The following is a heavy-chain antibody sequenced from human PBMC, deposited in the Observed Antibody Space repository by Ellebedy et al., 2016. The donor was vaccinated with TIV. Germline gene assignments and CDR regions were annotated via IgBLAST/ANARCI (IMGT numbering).Heavy chain of an antibody. Sequence: PGGSLRLSCAASGFTFSSYGMHWVRQAPGKGLEWVAFIRYDGSNKYYADSVKGRFTISRDNAKNSLYLQMNSLRAEDTAVYYCARDLGIQLWSYYYGMDVWGQGTTVTVSS. D-gene: IGHD5-18*01. CDR2: IRYDGSNK. V-gene: IGHV3-30*02. CDR3: ARDLGIQLWSYYYGMDV. J-gene: IGHJ6*02. CDR1: GFTFSSYG.